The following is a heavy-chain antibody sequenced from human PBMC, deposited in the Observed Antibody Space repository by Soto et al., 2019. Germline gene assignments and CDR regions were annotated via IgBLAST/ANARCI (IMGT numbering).Heavy chain of an antibody. D-gene: IGHD4-4*01. V-gene: IGHV3-53*01. CDR2: IYSGGST. CDR3: ANFDYSNAFDI. J-gene: IGHJ3*02. Sequence: GGSLRLSCAASGFTVSSNYMSWVRQAPGKGLEWVSVIYSGGSTYYADSVKGRFTISRDKSKNTLYLQMNSLRAEDTAVYYFANFDYSNAFDIWGQGTMVTVSS. CDR1: GFTVSSNY.